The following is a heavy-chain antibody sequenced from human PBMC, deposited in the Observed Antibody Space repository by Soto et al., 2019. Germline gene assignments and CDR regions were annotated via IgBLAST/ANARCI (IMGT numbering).Heavy chain of an antibody. CDR2: SNNSGST. CDR1: GGSFSGYY. J-gene: IGHJ5*02. CDR3: ARVVPAAIMGSGGWFEP. V-gene: IGHV4-34*01. D-gene: IGHD2-2*02. Sequence: SETLSLTCAVYGGSFSGYYWSWIRQPPGRGLEGIGESNNSGSTNYNASLKSRVTISVDTSKNQFSLKLSSVTAADTAVYYCARVVPAAIMGSGGWFEPWGQGTMVTVSS.